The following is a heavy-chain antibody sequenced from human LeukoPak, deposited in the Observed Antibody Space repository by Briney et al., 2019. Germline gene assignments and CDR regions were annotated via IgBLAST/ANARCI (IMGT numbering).Heavy chain of an antibody. V-gene: IGHV4-30-4*01. CDR2: IYYSGST. CDR3: TRDGYYYYGMDV. Sequence: SQTLSLTCTVSGGSISSGDYYWSWIRQPPGKGLEWIGYIYYSGSTYYNPSLKSRVTISVDTSKNQFSLKLSSVTAADTAVYYCTRDGYYYYGMDVWGKGTTVTVSS. CDR1: GGSISSGDYY. J-gene: IGHJ6*04.